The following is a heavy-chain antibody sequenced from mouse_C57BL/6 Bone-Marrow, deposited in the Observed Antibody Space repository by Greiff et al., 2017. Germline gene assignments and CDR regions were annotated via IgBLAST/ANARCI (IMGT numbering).Heavy chain of an antibody. Sequence: VQLKESGPELVKPGASVKISCKASGYSFTDYNMNWVKQSNGKSLEWIGVINPNYGSTSYNQKFKGKATLTVDQSSSTAYMQLNSLTSEDSAVYYGARPLYYGSSFYWYFDVWGTGTTVTVSS. J-gene: IGHJ1*03. D-gene: IGHD1-1*01. CDR3: ARPLYYGSSFYWYFDV. CDR2: INPNYGST. CDR1: GYSFTDYN. V-gene: IGHV1-39*01.